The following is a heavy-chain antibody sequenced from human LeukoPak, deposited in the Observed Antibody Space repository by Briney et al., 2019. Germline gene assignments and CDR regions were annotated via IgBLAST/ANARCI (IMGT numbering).Heavy chain of an antibody. CDR2: IYISGST. CDR3: ATFSSSWFFDY. V-gene: IGHV4-4*07. CDR1: GGSISNYY. D-gene: IGHD6-13*01. Sequence: SETLSLTCTVSGGSISNYYWSWIRQPAGKGLEWIGHIYISGSTNYNPSLKSRVTVSVEKSKSQFSPKLSSVTAADTAVYYCATFSSSWFFDYWGQGTLVTVSS. J-gene: IGHJ4*02.